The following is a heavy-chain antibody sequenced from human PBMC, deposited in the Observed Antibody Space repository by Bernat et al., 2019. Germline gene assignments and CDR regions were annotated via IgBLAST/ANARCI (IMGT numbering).Heavy chain of an antibody. CDR2: ISSSSSTI. V-gene: IGHV3-48*01. Sequence: EVQLFSSWGGLVQPFFSLRLSFAASGFPFSSYSMPWVRPAPGKGLEWVSSISSSSSTIYYADSVKGRFTISRDNAKNSLYLQMNSLRAEDTAVYYCARSGYYYDSSGYPWDWFDPWGQGTLVTVSS. CDR1: GFPFSSYS. CDR3: ARSGYYYDSSGYPWDWFDP. D-gene: IGHD3-22*01. J-gene: IGHJ5*02.